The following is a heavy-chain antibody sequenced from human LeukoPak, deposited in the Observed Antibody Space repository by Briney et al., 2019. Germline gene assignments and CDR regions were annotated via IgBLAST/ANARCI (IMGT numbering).Heavy chain of an antibody. CDR3: AKDLYGDYMIDY. CDR1: GGTFSSYA. Sequence: ASVKVSCKASGGTFSSYAISWVRQAPGQGLEWMGGIIPIFGTANYAQKFQGRVTITADESTSTAYMELNSLRAEDTAVYYCAKDLYGDYMIDYWGQGTLVTVSS. CDR2: IIPIFGTA. D-gene: IGHD4-17*01. V-gene: IGHV1-69*13. J-gene: IGHJ4*02.